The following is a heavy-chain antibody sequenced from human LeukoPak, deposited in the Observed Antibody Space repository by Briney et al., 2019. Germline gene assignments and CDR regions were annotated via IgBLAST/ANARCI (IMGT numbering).Heavy chain of an antibody. V-gene: IGHV3-30*04. Sequence: GGSLRLSCAPSGITFGASIMHWIRQAPGKGLEWVAGLSFDESSYYGGSVEGRFIISGDNSKRTLYLQMNSLKVEDTALYYCAREGHSSGFAPAFDTWGQGTMVTVSS. CDR3: AREGHSSGFAPAFDT. CDR2: LSFDESS. D-gene: IGHD6-19*01. CDR1: GITFGASI. J-gene: IGHJ3*02.